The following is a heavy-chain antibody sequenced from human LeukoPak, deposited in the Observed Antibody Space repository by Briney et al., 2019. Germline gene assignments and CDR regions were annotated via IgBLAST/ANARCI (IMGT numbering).Heavy chain of an antibody. CDR3: ARGPPYGTRSDYLDY. CDR2: IKKDGSKK. Sequence: PGGSLRLSCAASEFPFSDHWMTWARQAPGKGLEWVADIKKDGSKKNEVDSLEGRFTISRDNAKNSLFLQINSLRVEDTAVYYCARGPPYGTRSDYLDYWGQGTLVTVSS. CDR1: EFPFSDHW. V-gene: IGHV3-7*01. J-gene: IGHJ4*02. D-gene: IGHD3-10*01.